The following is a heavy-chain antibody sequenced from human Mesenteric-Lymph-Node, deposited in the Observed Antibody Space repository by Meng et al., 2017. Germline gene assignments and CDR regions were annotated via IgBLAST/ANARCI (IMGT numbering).Heavy chain of an antibody. CDR3: ARDPIGVAVAGIGDY. Sequence: SETLSLTCAVSGGSISSSNWWSWVRQPPGKGLEWIGEIYHSGSTNYNPSLKSRVTISVDKSKNQFSLKLSSVTAADTAVYYCARDPIGVAVAGIGDYWGQGTLVTVSS. V-gene: IGHV4-4*02. CDR1: GGSISSSNW. CDR2: IYHSGST. J-gene: IGHJ4*02. D-gene: IGHD6-19*01.